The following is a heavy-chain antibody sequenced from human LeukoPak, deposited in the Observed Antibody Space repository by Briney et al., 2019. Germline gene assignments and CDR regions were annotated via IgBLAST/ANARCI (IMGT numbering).Heavy chain of an antibody. J-gene: IGHJ4*02. Sequence: PSETLSLTCAVYGGSSSGYYWSWIRQPPGKGLEWIGEINHSGSTNYNPSPKSRVTISVDTSKNQFSLKLSSVTAADTAVYYCASPSSIAANWGQGTLVTVSS. CDR2: INHSGST. D-gene: IGHD6-6*01. CDR1: GGSSSGYY. V-gene: IGHV4-34*01. CDR3: ASPSSIAAN.